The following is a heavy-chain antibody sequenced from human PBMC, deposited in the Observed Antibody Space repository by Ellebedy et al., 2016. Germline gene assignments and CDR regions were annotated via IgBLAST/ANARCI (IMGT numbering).Heavy chain of an antibody. V-gene: IGHV1-69*13. CDR3: ARDSAGRLRFFDWLGS. J-gene: IGHJ5*01. Sequence: SVKVSXXASGGTFNTYAISWVRQVPGQGLEWMGGIIPIFTKIHYARRFQGRLTITADESTTTAYMELSSLRSEDTAVYYCARDSAGRLRFFDWLGSWGQGTLVTVSS. D-gene: IGHD3-3*01. CDR1: GGTFNTYA. CDR2: IIPIFTKI.